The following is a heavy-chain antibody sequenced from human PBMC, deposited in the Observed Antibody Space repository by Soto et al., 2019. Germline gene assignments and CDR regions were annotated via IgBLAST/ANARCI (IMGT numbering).Heavy chain of an antibody. D-gene: IGHD2-15*01. CDR1: GFTFTSYA. CDR2: ISYDGSNK. Sequence: QVQLVESGGGMVQPGRSLRLSCATSGFTFTSYALHWVRQAPGKGLEWVTIISYDGSNKYYADSVKGRFTISRDNSKNTLYLQMNSLRAEDTAVYYCARVWRRGYCSGGSCYGMDVWGQGTTVTVSS. CDR3: ARVWRRGYCSGGSCYGMDV. V-gene: IGHV3-30-3*01. J-gene: IGHJ6*02.